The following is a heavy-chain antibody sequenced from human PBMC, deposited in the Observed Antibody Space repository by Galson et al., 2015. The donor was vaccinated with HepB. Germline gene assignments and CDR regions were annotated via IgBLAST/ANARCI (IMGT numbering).Heavy chain of an antibody. V-gene: IGHV1-69*13. D-gene: IGHD2-2*02. CDR1: ITTFSNSA. CDR2: IIPIFGSA. CDR3: ARGPVAEASISSYFDY. J-gene: IGHJ4*02. Sequence: SVKVSCKGSITTFSNSAITWVRQAPGQGPEWMGGIIPIFGSANYAQKFQGRVTFTADESTSSVYMELSSLSSEDSAMYYCARGPVAEASISSYFDYWGQGTLITVSS.